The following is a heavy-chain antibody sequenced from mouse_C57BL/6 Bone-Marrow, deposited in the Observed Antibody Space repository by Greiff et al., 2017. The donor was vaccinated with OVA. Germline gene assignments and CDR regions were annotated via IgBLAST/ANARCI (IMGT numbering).Heavy chain of an antibody. J-gene: IGHJ2*01. Sequence: QVQLQQSGAELARPGASVKMSCKASGYTFTSYTMHWVKQRPGQGLEWIGYINPSSGYTKYNQKFKDKATLTAGKSSSTAYMQLSSLTSEDSAVYYCARHYYDKNYFDYWGQGTTLTVSS. CDR3: ARHYYDKNYFDY. CDR1: GYTFTSYT. CDR2: INPSSGYT. D-gene: IGHD1-2*01. V-gene: IGHV1-4*01.